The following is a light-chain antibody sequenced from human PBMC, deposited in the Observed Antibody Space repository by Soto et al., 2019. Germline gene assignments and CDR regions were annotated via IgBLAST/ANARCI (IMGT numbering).Light chain of an antibody. CDR1: SSDVGGYNY. J-gene: IGLJ1*01. CDR3: SSYTSSSTSPYV. V-gene: IGLV2-14*01. Sequence: QSALTQPASVSGSPGQSITISCTGTSSDVGGYNYVSWYQQHPGKAPELMIYDVSNRPSGVSNRFSGSKSGNTASLTISGLQAEDEADYYCSSYTSSSTSPYVFGTGTKLTVL. CDR2: DVS.